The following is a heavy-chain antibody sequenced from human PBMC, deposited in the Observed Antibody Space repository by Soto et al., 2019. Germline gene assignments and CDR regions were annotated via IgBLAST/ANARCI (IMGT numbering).Heavy chain of an antibody. J-gene: IGHJ4*02. V-gene: IGHV3-23*01. CDR2: MSGSSSTT. CDR1: GLTFSNYA. CDR3: AKNQERELPRVIDF. D-gene: IGHD1-7*01. Sequence: PGGSLRLSCAPSGLTFSNYAMSWVRQAPGGGLEWVSSMSGSSSTTYYADSVRGRFTISRDRSKNTLYLQMSSLRAEDTALYYCAKNQERELPRVIDFWGQVTLVTVSS.